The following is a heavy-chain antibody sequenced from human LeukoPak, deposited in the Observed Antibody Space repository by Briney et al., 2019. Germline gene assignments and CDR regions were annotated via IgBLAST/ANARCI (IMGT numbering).Heavy chain of an antibody. CDR2: ISYDGSNK. Sequence: PGRSLRLSCAASGFTFSSYAMHWVRQAPGKGLEWVAVISYDGSNKYYADSAKGRFTISRDNSRNTLYLQMNSLRAEDTAVYYCARDLRYCSSTSCYTGMTPPYYWGQGTLVTVSS. D-gene: IGHD2-2*02. CDR3: ARDLRYCSSTSCYTGMTPPYY. J-gene: IGHJ4*02. CDR1: GFTFSSYA. V-gene: IGHV3-30-3*01.